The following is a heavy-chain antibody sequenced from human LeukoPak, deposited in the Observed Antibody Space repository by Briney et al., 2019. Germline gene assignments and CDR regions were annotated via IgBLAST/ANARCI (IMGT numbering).Heavy chain of an antibody. CDR3: AKDTPDRVAAAPDYYYFDY. J-gene: IGHJ4*02. CDR1: GFTFSSYA. D-gene: IGHD6-13*01. Sequence: GGSLRLSCAASGFTFSSYAMSWVRQAPGKGLEWVSAISGSGGSTYYADSVKGRFTISRDNFKNTLYLQMSSLRAEDTAVYYCAKDTPDRVAAAPDYYYFDYWGQGTLVTVSS. CDR2: ISGSGGST. V-gene: IGHV3-23*01.